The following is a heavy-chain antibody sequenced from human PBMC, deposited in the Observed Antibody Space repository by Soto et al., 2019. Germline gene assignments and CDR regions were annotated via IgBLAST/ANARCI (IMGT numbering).Heavy chain of an antibody. CDR3: ATYTGTYSDH. J-gene: IGHJ4*02. CDR1: GLRFSTYS. D-gene: IGHD1-26*01. CDR2: ITSGSSVT. Sequence: EVQLVESGGGLVKPGESLRLSCAASGLRFSTYSMSWVRQAPGRGLEWVSSITSGSSVTFYADSVKGRFTISRDNAKNSLYLQMNSLRAEDTAVYYCATYTGTYSDHWGQGTLVTVSS. V-gene: IGHV3-21*01.